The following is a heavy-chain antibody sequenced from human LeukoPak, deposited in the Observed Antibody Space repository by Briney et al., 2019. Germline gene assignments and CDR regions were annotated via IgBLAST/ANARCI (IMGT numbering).Heavy chain of an antibody. V-gene: IGHV4-34*01. Sequence: SETLSLTCAVYGGSFRGYYWSWIRQPPGKGLEWIGEINHSGSTNYNPSLKSRVTISVDTSKNQFSLKLSSVTAADTAVYYCARVKDPGGYYYYYMDVWGKGTTVTVSS. J-gene: IGHJ6*03. CDR3: ARVKDPGGYYYYYMDV. CDR2: INHSGST. CDR1: GGSFRGYY. D-gene: IGHD3-16*01.